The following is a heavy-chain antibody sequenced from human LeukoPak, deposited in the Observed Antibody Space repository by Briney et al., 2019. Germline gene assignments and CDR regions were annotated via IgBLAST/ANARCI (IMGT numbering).Heavy chain of an antibody. J-gene: IGHJ2*01. CDR3: MRDAATIGTYWYFDL. Sequence: PGGSLRLSCAASGFSFSSYSMNWVRQAPGKGLEWVSYISNSDSTTYYADSVKGRFTISRDNAKFSLFLQMNTLRDEDTAVYYCMRDAATIGTYWYFDLWGRGTLVTVSS. D-gene: IGHD1-1*01. CDR1: GFSFSSYS. CDR2: ISNSDSTT. V-gene: IGHV3-48*02.